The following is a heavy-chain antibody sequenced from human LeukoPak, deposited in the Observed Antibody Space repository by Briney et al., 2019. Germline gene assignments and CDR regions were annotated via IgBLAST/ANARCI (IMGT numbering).Heavy chain of an antibody. D-gene: IGHD3-16*01. CDR3: ARVSLPPSMIPQGAFDI. CDR2: IYTSGST. J-gene: IGHJ3*02. V-gene: IGHV4-61*02. Sequence: SETLSLTCTVSGGSISSGSYYWSWIRQPAGKGLEWIGRIYTSGSTNYNPSLKSRVTISVDTSKNQFSLKLGSVTAADTAVYYCARVSLPPSMIPQGAFDIWGQGTMVTVSS. CDR1: GGSISSGSYY.